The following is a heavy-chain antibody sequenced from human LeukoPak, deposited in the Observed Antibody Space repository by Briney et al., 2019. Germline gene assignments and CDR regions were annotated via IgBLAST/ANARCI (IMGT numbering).Heavy chain of an antibody. CDR1: GXSISSYY. CDR3: ARRDGNWFDP. D-gene: IGHD5-24*01. J-gene: IGHJ5*02. CDR2: IYSSGST. Sequence: SETLSLTCTVSGXSISSYYWSWIRQPPGKGLEWIGYIYSSGSTNYNPSVKSRVTISVDTSKNQFSLKLSSVTAADTAMYYCARRDGNWFDPWGQGTLVTVSS. V-gene: IGHV4-59*08.